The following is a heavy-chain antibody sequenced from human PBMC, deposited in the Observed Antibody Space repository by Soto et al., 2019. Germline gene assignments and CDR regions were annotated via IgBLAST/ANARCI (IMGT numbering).Heavy chain of an antibody. CDR1: GFTFSNYP. J-gene: IGHJ4*02. Sequence: PGGSLRLSCSVSGFTFSNYPMHWVSQAPWKGLEYVSGISSSGGSRYYAAPVKARFNISRHNSKNTVYLQLSSLRGDDTAVYYCAKDPRPAVLRFLEWPLDYWGQGTLVTVSS. D-gene: IGHD3-3*01. CDR3: AKDPRPAVLRFLEWPLDY. CDR2: ISSSGGSR. V-gene: IGHV3-64D*06.